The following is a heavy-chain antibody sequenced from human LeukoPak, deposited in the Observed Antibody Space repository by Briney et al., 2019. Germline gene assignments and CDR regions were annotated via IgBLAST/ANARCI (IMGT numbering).Heavy chain of an antibody. V-gene: IGHV3-21*01. CDR1: GFTFSSYS. Sequence: GGSLRLSCAASGFTFSSYSMNWVRQAPGKGLEWVSSISSSSSYIYYADSVKGRFTISRDNAKNSLYLQMNSLRAEDTAVYYCARGIGYYDSSGYELDYWGQGTLVTVTS. J-gene: IGHJ4*02. CDR3: ARGIGYYDSSGYELDY. D-gene: IGHD3-22*01. CDR2: ISSSSSYI.